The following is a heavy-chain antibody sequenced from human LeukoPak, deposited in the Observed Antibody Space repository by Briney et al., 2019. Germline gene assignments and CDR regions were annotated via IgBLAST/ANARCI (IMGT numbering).Heavy chain of an antibody. Sequence: SETLSLTCTVSGGSISSSSYYWGWIRQPPGKGLQWIGSIYYSGSTYYNPSLKSRVTISVDTSKNQFSLKLSSVTAADTAVYYCARHKKKYRLGYHYDSPSELDPWGQGTLVTVSS. CDR3: ARHKKKYRLGYHYDSPSELDP. D-gene: IGHD3-22*01. CDR1: GGSISSSSYY. V-gene: IGHV4-39*01. CDR2: IYYSGST. J-gene: IGHJ5*02.